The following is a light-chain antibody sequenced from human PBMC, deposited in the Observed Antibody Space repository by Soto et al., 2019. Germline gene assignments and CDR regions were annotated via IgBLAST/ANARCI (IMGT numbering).Light chain of an antibody. CDR3: QQSYSTPPIT. V-gene: IGKV1-39*01. CDR2: TTS. Sequence: DIQMTQSPSSLSASVGDRVTITCRASQRISSFLNWYQQKPGKAPNLLIYTTSTLQSGVPSRFSGSGSGTDFTLTISSLQPEDFATYYCQQSYSTPPITFGQGTRLEMK. J-gene: IGKJ5*01. CDR1: QRISSF.